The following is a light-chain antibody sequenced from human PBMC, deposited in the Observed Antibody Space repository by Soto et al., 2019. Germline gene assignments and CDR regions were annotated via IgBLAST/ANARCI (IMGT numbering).Light chain of an antibody. J-gene: IGKJ1*01. Sequence: DIQMTQSPSTLSASVGDRVTITCRASQSISRYLDWYQQKPGKAPKLLIYLASSLESGVPSRFSGSASGTEFTLTISSLQPDDFATYYCQQYDTYRTFGQGNRVEIK. CDR1: QSISRY. CDR3: QQYDTYRT. CDR2: LAS. V-gene: IGKV1-5*03.